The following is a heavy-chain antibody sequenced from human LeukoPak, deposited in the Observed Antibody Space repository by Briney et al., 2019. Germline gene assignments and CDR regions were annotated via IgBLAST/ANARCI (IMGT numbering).Heavy chain of an antibody. D-gene: IGHD3-3*01. CDR3: ARHLRDFGVVRSYPDY. Sequence: GESLQISCKGSGSSFTSYWIGWVRQMPGKGLEWMGIIYPGDSDTRYSPSFQGQVTISADKSISTSYLQWSSLKASDTAMYYCARHLRDFGVVRSYPDYWGQGTLVTVSS. CDR2: IYPGDSDT. V-gene: IGHV5-51*01. CDR1: GSSFTSYW. J-gene: IGHJ4*02.